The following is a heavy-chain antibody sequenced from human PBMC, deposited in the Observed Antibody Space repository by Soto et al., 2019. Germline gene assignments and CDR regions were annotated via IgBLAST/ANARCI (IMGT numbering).Heavy chain of an antibody. CDR1: GYSFTSYW. Sequence: EVQLVQSGAEVKKPGESLRISCKGSGYSFTSYWISWVRQMPGKGLEWMGRIDPSDSYTNYSPSFQGHVTISADKSISTAYLQWSSLKASDTAMYYCARLEVLERGYYYYYGMDVWGQGTTVTVSS. CDR3: ARLEVLERGYYYYYGMDV. CDR2: IDPSDSYT. V-gene: IGHV5-10-1*01. D-gene: IGHD1-1*01. J-gene: IGHJ6*02.